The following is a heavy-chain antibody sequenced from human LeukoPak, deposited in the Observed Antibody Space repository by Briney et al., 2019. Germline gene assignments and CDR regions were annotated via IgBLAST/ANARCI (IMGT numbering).Heavy chain of an antibody. D-gene: IGHD2-21*01. V-gene: IGHV3-30*02. CDR2: IRYDGTNK. CDR1: GFTFSTYG. Sequence: PGGSLRLSCAASGFTFSTYGMHWVRQAPGKGLEWVAFIRYDGTNKYYADSVRGRFTFSRDNSKNTLYLQMNSLRVEDTAVYYCAKDLTGGYSRGFDSWGQGTLVTVSS. J-gene: IGHJ4*02. CDR3: AKDLTGGYSRGFDS.